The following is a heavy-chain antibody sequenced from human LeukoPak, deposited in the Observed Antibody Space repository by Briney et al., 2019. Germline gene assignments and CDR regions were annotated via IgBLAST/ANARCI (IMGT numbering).Heavy chain of an antibody. Sequence: GGSLRLSWAASGFIFSSYGMHWVRQPPGKGLEWVAFIRSDGSDTYSAASVKGRFTISRDNSKNTLWLQMNSLRAEDTAVYYCAKHDSSSDFWGQGTLVTVSS. J-gene: IGHJ4*02. V-gene: IGHV3-30*02. D-gene: IGHD3-22*01. CDR1: GFIFSSYG. CDR3: AKHDSSSDF. CDR2: IRSDGSDT.